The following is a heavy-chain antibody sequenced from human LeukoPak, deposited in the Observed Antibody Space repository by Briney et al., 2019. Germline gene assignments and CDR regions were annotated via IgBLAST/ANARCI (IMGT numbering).Heavy chain of an antibody. J-gene: IGHJ4*02. CDR2: ITPTFGTA. CDR3: ATAHRFDWFDY. Sequence: GSSVKVSCKASGGTFSSYAISWVRQAPGQGLEWMGGITPTFGTAKYAQKFQGRVTITADESTSTAYMELSSLRSEDTAVYYCATAHRFDWFDYWGQGTLVTVSS. V-gene: IGHV1-69*01. CDR1: GGTFSSYA. D-gene: IGHD3-9*01.